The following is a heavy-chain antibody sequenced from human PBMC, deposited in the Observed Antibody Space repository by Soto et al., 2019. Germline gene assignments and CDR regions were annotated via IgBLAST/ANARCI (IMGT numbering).Heavy chain of an antibody. V-gene: IGHV4-38-2*01. D-gene: IGHD6-13*01. CDR3: ARAEVIAAAGYFDY. J-gene: IGHJ4*02. CDR2: IYHSGST. Sequence: TLSLTCAVSGYSISSGYYWGWIRQPPGKGLERIGSIYHSGSTYYNPSLKSRVTISVDTSKNQFSLKLSSVTAADTAVYYCARAEVIAAAGYFDYWGQGTVGTVS. CDR1: GYSISSGYY.